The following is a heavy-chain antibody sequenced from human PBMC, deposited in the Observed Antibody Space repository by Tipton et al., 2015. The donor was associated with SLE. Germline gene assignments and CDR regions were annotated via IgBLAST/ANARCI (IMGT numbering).Heavy chain of an antibody. J-gene: IGHJ4*02. CDR2: INHSGYT. Sequence: TLSLTCAVYGGSFSGYYWNWIRQPPGKGLEWIGEINHSGYTNYSPSLKSRVTISVDTSKNQFSLKLTSVTAADTAVYYCAGATRGGYFDYWGQGTLVTVSS. CDR1: GGSFSGYY. CDR3: AGATRGGYFDY. V-gene: IGHV4-34*01. D-gene: IGHD2-2*01.